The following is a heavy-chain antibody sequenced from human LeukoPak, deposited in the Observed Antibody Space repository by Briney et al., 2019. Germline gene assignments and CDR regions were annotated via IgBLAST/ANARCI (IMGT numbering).Heavy chain of an antibody. Sequence: ASETLSLTCTVSGVSISGNHWSWVRQPPGKGLEWIGEINHSGSTNYNPSLKSRVTISVDTSKNQFSLKLSSVTAADTAVYYCARGGKVEPSYYFDYWGQGTLVTVSS. CDR1: GVSISGNH. CDR3: ARGGKVEPSYYFDY. J-gene: IGHJ4*02. D-gene: IGHD1-1*01. V-gene: IGHV4-34*01. CDR2: INHSGST.